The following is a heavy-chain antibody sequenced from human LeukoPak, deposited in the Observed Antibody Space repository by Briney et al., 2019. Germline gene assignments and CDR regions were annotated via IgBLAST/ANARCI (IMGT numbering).Heavy chain of an antibody. Sequence: GGSLRLSCAASGFTVSSNYMSWVRQAPGKGLEWVANINQDGSVKYYVDSVEGRFTISRDNAKNSLYLQMNSLRAEDTAVYYCARGPNWGQGTLVAVPS. CDR1: GFTVSSNY. CDR3: ARGPN. J-gene: IGHJ4*02. CDR2: INQDGSVK. V-gene: IGHV3-7*01.